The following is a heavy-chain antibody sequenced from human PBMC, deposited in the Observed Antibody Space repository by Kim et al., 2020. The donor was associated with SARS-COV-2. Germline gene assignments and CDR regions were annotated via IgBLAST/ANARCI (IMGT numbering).Heavy chain of an antibody. CDR1: GGTFSNYA. V-gene: IGHV1-69*13. D-gene: IGHD2-15*01. CDR3: ARDDRHCSGGSSYNYNYYGMDV. CDR2: IIPTIGTT. Sequence: SVKVSCKASGGTFSNYAISWVRQAPGQGLEWMGGIIPTIGTTNYAQKFQGRVTISADESTSTAHMELNSLRSEDTAVYYCARDDRHCSGGSSYNYNYYGMDVWGQGTTVTVSS. J-gene: IGHJ6*02.